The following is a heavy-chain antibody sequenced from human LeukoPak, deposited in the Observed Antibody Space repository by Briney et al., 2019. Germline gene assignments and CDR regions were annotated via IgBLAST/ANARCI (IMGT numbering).Heavy chain of an antibody. CDR2: ISSSSSTI. Sequence: GGSLRLSCAASGFTFSSYSMNWVRQAPGKGLEWVSYISSSSSTIYYADSVKGRFTISRDNAKNSLYLQMNSLRAEDTAVYYCARAGWELLDDYWGQGTLVTVSS. CDR3: ARAGWELLDDY. CDR1: GFTFSSYS. V-gene: IGHV3-48*01. D-gene: IGHD1-26*01. J-gene: IGHJ4*02.